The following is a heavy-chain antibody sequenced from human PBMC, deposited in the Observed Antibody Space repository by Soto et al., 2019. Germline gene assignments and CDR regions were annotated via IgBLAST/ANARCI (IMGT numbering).Heavy chain of an antibody. Sequence: GGSLRLSCAASGFTFSAYYMSLIRQAPGKGLEWVSYISSSSSSYTNYADSVKGRFTISRDNAKNSLYLQMNSLRAEDTAVYYCARDTYYYGSGSYLGWFDPWGQGTLVTVSS. CDR1: GFTFSAYY. CDR2: ISSSSSSYT. J-gene: IGHJ5*02. CDR3: ARDTYYYGSGSYLGWFDP. D-gene: IGHD3-10*01. V-gene: IGHV3-11*06.